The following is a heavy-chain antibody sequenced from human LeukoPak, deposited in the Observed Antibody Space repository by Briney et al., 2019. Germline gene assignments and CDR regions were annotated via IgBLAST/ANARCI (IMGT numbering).Heavy chain of an antibody. D-gene: IGHD3-10*01. CDR2: ISTSSSYI. J-gene: IGHJ4*02. CDR1: GFTFSHYS. CDR3: AKSGTMVRGVIQGAFDY. Sequence: GGSLRLSCAASGFTFSHYSISWVRQAPGKGLEWVSSISTSSSYISYADSVKGRFTISRDNANNSVYLQMNSLRAEDTAVYYCAKSGTMVRGVIQGAFDYWGQGTLVTVSS. V-gene: IGHV3-21*06.